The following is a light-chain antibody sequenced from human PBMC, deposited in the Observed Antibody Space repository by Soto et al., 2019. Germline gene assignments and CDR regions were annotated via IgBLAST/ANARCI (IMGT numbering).Light chain of an antibody. CDR2: DVS. CDR3: SSYTSSITLV. V-gene: IGLV2-14*01. Sequence: QSALTQPASVSGSPGQSITISCTGTSSDVGGYNYVSWYQQHPGKAPKLMIYDVSNRPSGVSNRFSVSKSGNTASLPISGLQAEDEADYYCSSYTSSITLVFGTGTKLTVL. J-gene: IGLJ1*01. CDR1: SSDVGGYNY.